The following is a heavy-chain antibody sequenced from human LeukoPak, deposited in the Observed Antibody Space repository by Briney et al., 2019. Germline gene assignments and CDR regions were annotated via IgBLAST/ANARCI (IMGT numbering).Heavy chain of an antibody. D-gene: IGHD2-2*01. J-gene: IGHJ2*01. Sequence: SETLSLTCTVSGGSISSGNYYWRWLRQPAGKGLEWVGRIYNNGSTNYNPSLKSRVTISLDTSNNQFSLKLSSVTAADTAVYYCATSRGELWGRGTLVTVSS. CDR1: GGSISSGNYY. V-gene: IGHV4-61*02. CDR2: IYNNGST. CDR3: ATSRGEL.